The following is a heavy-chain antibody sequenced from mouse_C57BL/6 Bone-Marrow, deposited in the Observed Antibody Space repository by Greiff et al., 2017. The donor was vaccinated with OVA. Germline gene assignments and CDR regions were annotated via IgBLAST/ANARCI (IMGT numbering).Heavy chain of an antibody. CDR3: ARTGTEWYFDV. D-gene: IGHD3-3*01. V-gene: IGHV1-69*01. CDR1: GYTFTSYW. CDR2: IDPSDSYT. J-gene: IGHJ1*03. Sequence: QVQLQQPGAELVMPGASVKLSCKASGYTFTSYWMHWVKQRPGQGLEWIGEIDPSDSYTTYNQKFKGKSTLTVDKSSSTAYMQLSSLTSEDSAVYYCARTGTEWYFDVWGTGTTVTVSS.